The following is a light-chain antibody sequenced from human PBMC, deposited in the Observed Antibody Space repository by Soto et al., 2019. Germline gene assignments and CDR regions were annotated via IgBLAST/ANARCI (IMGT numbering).Light chain of an antibody. J-gene: IGLJ3*02. V-gene: IGLV4-60*02. CDR3: ETWDTNTRV. CDR1: SGHSSYI. Sequence: QLVLTQSSSASASLGSSVKLTCTLSSGHSSYIIAWHQQQPGKAPRYLMNLEGSGSYNKGSGVPDRFSGSRSGADRYLTISNLQFEDEADYYCETWDTNTRVFGGGTKLTVL. CDR2: LEGSGSY.